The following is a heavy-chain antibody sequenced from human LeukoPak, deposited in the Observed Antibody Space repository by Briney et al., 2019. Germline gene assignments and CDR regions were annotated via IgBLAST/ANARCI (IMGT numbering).Heavy chain of an antibody. J-gene: IGHJ6*03. CDR1: GFTFSSYA. V-gene: IGHV3-23*01. D-gene: IGHD6-13*01. CDR3: ARDRGSSWVYYYYMDV. CDR2: ISGSGGST. Sequence: GGSLRLSCAASGFTFSSYAMSWVRQAPGKGLEWVSAISGSGGSTYYADSVKGRFTISRDNSKNTLYLQMNSLRAEDTAVYYCARDRGSSWVYYYYMDVWGKGTPVTVSS.